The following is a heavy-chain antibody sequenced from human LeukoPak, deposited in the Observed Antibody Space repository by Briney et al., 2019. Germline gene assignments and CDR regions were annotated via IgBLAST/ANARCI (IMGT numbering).Heavy chain of an antibody. Sequence: GGSLRLSCAASGFTFDDYAMHWVRQAPGKGLEWVSGISWNSGSIGYADSVKGRFTISRDNAKNSLYQQMNSLRAEDTALYYCAKVMGSGSGSNAFDYWGQGTLVTVSS. CDR2: ISWNSGSI. D-gene: IGHD3-10*01. CDR1: GFTFDDYA. J-gene: IGHJ4*02. CDR3: AKVMGSGSGSNAFDY. V-gene: IGHV3-9*01.